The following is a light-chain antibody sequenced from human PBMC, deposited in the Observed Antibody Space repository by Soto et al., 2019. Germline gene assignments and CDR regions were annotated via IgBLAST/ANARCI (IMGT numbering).Light chain of an antibody. CDR1: QSVSSY. CDR2: AAS. CDR3: QQYAGSPRT. V-gene: IGKV3-20*01. J-gene: IGKJ1*01. Sequence: EIVLTQSPATLSLSPGEGVTLSCRASQSVSSYLLWYQQKPGQPPRLLIYAASNRATGIPARFSGSGSGTDFTLTINRVEPEDFAVYFCQQYAGSPRTFGQGTKVDIK.